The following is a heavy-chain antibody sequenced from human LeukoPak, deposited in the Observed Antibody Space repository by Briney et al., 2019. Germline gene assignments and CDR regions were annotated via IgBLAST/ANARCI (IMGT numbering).Heavy chain of an antibody. J-gene: IGHJ5*02. CDR2: TYYRSTWYN. V-gene: IGHV6-1*01. Sequence: SQTLSLTCAISGDSVSSNNAAWNWIRQSPSRGLEWLGRTYYRSTWYNDYAVSVRGRITVNPDTSKNQFSLHLNSVTPEDTAVYYCARRLTQYDCFDPWGQGILVTVSS. CDR3: ARRLTQYDCFDP. D-gene: IGHD2-2*01. CDR1: GDSVSSNNAA.